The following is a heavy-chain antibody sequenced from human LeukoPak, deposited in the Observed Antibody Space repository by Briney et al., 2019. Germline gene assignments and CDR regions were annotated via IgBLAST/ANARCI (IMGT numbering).Heavy chain of an antibody. V-gene: IGHV3-48*02. CDR3: ASCSYDSSGYFYG. Sequence: PGGSLRLSCAASGFTFSSYSMNWVRQAPGKGLEWVSYTSGRSSNIHYADSVKGRFTISRDNAKNSLYLQMSSLRDEDTAIYYCASCSYDSSGYFYGWGQGTLVTVSS. J-gene: IGHJ4*02. D-gene: IGHD3-22*01. CDR1: GFTFSSYS. CDR2: TSGRSSNI.